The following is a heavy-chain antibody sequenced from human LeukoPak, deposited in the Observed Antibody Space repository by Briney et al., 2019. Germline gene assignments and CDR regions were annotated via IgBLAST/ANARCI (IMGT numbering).Heavy chain of an antibody. CDR2: IKKDGSEK. Sequence: GGSLRLSCAASGFSFSAYWMSWVRQAPGKGLEWVANIKKDGSEKFYVDSVKGRFTISRDNAKNSLCLQMNSLRAEDTAVYYCARDTKTTLAFDIWGQGTMVTVSS. V-gene: IGHV3-7*01. J-gene: IGHJ3*02. CDR3: ARDTKTTLAFDI. CDR1: GFSFSAYW. D-gene: IGHD4-17*01.